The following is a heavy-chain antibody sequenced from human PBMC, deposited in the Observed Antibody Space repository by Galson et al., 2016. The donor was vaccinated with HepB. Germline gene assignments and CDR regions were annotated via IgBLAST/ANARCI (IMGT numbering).Heavy chain of an antibody. V-gene: IGHV3-23*01. CDR3: ARGLMRHWRWFDP. CDR2: ISGSGGTA. CDR1: GFTFNTYA. Sequence: SLRLSCAASGFTFNTYAMGWVRQAPGKGPEWVSAISGSGGTASYADSVKGRFTISRDNSNNTLFLQMSSLRAEDTAVYYCARGLMRHWRWFDPWGQGSLVTVSS. D-gene: IGHD1-1*01. J-gene: IGHJ5*02.